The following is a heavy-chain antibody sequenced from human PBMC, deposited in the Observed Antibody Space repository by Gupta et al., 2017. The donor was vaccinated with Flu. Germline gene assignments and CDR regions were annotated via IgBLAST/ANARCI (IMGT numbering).Heavy chain of an antibody. CDR3: TKVFWNVAGPIDPFDH. CDR1: GFTFNTYA. J-gene: IGHJ4*02. CDR2: ITATGDNT. V-gene: IGHV3-23*01. D-gene: IGHD3-3*01. Sequence: EVNLLESGGGLVQPGGSLRLSCVVSGFTFNTYAMGWFRQAPGKGLEWVSTITATGDNTDYADSVKGRFTSSRDNYRDTMYLQMSSLRPEDTAVYYCTKVFWNVAGPIDPFDHWGQGTLVTVSS.